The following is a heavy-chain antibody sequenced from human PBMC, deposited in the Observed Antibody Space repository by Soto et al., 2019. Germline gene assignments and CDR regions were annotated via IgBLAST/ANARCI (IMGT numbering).Heavy chain of an antibody. CDR1: GFTFSSYA. CDR2: ISYDGGNK. CDR3: ESMAYYYCSAVSCYPTSGIDV. J-gene: IGHJ6*02. Sequence: QVQLVESGGGVVQPGRSLRLSCAASGFTFSSYAMHWVRQAPGKGLEWGAVISYDGGNKYYADYVKGRFTISRENSKKSKNPEMDGVRGEDMAVYSCESMAYYYCSAVSCYPTSGIDVWGQGTTVTVSS. V-gene: IGHV3-30-3*01. D-gene: IGHD2-15*01.